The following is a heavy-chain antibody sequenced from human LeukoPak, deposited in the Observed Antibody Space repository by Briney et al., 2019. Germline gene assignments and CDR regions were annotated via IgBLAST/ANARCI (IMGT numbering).Heavy chain of an antibody. D-gene: IGHD4-17*01. CDR3: VRSKSGTYGWFDP. V-gene: IGHV4-59*01. CDR2: IYYSGTT. Sequence: PSETLSLTCTVSGGSISSFYWGWIRQPPGKGLEWIGYIYYSGTTNYNPSLKSRVTISVDTSKNQFSLKVNSVTAADPAVYYCVRSKSGTYGWFDPWGQGTLVTVSS. J-gene: IGHJ5*02. CDR1: GGSISSFY.